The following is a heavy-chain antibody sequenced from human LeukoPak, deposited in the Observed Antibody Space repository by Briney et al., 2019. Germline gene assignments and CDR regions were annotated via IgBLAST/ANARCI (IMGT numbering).Heavy chain of an antibody. V-gene: IGHV3-66*02. CDR1: GFTVSSNY. J-gene: IGHJ4*01. D-gene: IGHD3-9*01. CDR3: ASSGLRYSASR. Sequence: QAGGSLRLSCAVSGFTVSSNYMSWVRQAPGKGLEWVSVIYSGGSTYYADSVKGRFTISRDNSKNTLYLQMNSLRAEDTAVYYCASSGLRYSASRWGQGTLVTVSS. CDR2: IYSGGST.